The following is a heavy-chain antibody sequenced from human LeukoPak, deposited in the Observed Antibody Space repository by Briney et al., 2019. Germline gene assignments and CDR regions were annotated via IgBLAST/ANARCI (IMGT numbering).Heavy chain of an antibody. D-gene: IGHD6-13*01. Sequence: GGSLRLSCAASGWTVSSNCMSWVRQAPGKGLEWVSVIYSGGSTYYADSVKGRFTISRDNSKNTLYLQMNSLRAEDTAVYYCARTDGPGIAAAGYWFDPWGQGTLVTVSS. CDR2: IYSGGST. J-gene: IGHJ5*02. CDR1: GWTVSSNC. V-gene: IGHV3-53*01. CDR3: ARTDGPGIAAAGYWFDP.